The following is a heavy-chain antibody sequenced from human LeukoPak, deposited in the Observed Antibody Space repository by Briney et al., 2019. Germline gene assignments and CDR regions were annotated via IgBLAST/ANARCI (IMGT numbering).Heavy chain of an antibody. CDR1: GFTFSSYA. CDR3: ARVPRNYYDSSGYYVDY. CDR2: ISYDGSNK. Sequence: GGSLRLSCAASGFTFSSYAMHWVRQAPGKGLEWVAVISYDGSNKYYADSVKGRFTISRDNSKNTLYLQMNSLRAEDTAVYYCARVPRNYYDSSGYYVDYWGQGTLVTVSS. J-gene: IGHJ4*02. V-gene: IGHV3-30-3*01. D-gene: IGHD3-22*01.